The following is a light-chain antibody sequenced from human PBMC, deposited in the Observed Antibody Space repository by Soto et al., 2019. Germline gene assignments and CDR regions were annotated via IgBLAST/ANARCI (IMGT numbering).Light chain of an antibody. CDR1: QSVSSN. V-gene: IGKV3-20*01. J-gene: IGKJ5*01. Sequence: EIVMTQSPATLSVSPGERATLSCRSIQSVSSNLAWYQQKTGQAPRLLIYGASSRATDIPDRFSGRGSGTDFTLTISRLEPEDFAVYYCQQYGSSPPSSTFGQGTRLEIK. CDR3: QQYGSSPPSST. CDR2: GAS.